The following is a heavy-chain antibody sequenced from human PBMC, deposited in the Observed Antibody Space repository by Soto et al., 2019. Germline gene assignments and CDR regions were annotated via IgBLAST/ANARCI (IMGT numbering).Heavy chain of an antibody. CDR3: ARDLVYGGNSEASDV. J-gene: IGHJ3*01. CDR1: GFSFTTYW. Sequence: QLVQSGAAVKEPGESLKIACKGSGFSFTTYWIAWVRQIPGKGLEWMGIIYPGDSKTTYSPSFQGQVTISADKSISTAYLQWSSLKASDTAMYSCARDLVYGGNSEASDVWIQGTMVTVSS. D-gene: IGHD4-17*01. CDR2: IYPGDSKT. V-gene: IGHV5-51*03.